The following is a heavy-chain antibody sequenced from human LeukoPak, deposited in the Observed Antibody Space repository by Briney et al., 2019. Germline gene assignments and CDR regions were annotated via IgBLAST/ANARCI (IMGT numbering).Heavy chain of an antibody. CDR3: ARGGSPPEALGDTFDI. Sequence: GGSLRLSCAASGFSFSSYWMHWVRQAPGKGLVWVSCINSDGSGRNYADSVKGRFTISRDNAKNTLYLQMNSLRAEDTAVYYCARGGSPPEALGDTFDIWGQGTMVTVSS. V-gene: IGHV3-74*01. CDR2: INSDGSGR. D-gene: IGHD1-26*01. CDR1: GFSFSSYW. J-gene: IGHJ3*02.